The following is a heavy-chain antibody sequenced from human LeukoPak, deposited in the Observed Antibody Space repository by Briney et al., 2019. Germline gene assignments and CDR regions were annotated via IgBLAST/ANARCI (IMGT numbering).Heavy chain of an antibody. J-gene: IGHJ4*02. V-gene: IGHV5-51*01. CDR2: IYPGDSDT. Sequence: GESLKISGKGSGYNFPNYWIGWVRQMPGKGLEWMGIIYPGDSDTRYSPSFQGLVTISADKSISTAYLQWSSLKASDTAMYYCTRGDSSTWYEYWGQGTLVTVSS. CDR1: GYNFPNYW. D-gene: IGHD6-13*01. CDR3: TRGDSSTWYEY.